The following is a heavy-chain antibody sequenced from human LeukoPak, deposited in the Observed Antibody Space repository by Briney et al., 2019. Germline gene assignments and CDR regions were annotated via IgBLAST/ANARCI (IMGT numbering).Heavy chain of an antibody. D-gene: IGHD1-26*01. J-gene: IGHJ4*02. V-gene: IGHV4-59*08. Sequence: PSETLSLTCTVSNDSISSYCCSWVRQPPGKGLGWIGFMCPSGSTNYNPSLKSRVTISVDTSKNQFSLKLSSVTAADTAVYYCASQGLGSYPFDYWGQGTLVTVSS. CDR2: MCPSGST. CDR3: ASQGLGSYPFDY. CDR1: NDSISSYC.